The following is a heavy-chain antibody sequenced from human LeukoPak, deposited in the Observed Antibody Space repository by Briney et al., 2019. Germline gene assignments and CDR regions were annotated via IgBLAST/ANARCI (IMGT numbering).Heavy chain of an antibody. D-gene: IGHD3-3*01. CDR2: IYYSGST. CDR1: GFTFSDYY. Sequence: LSCAASGFTFSDYYMSWIRQPPGKGLEWIGSIYYSGSTYYNPSLKSRVTISVDTSKNQFSLKLSSVTAADTAVYYCARDRNYDFWRGGNYFDYWGQGTLVTVSS. J-gene: IGHJ4*02. V-gene: IGHV4-38-2*02. CDR3: ARDRNYDFWRGGNYFDY.